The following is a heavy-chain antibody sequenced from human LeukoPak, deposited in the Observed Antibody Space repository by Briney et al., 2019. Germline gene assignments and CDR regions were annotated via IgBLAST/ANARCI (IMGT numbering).Heavy chain of an antibody. D-gene: IGHD4/OR15-4a*01. J-gene: IGHJ4*02. V-gene: IGHV3-30*03. CDR1: GFTFSSYG. CDR3: TRDQIHDYGSYFDS. CDR2: ISKDGNAK. Sequence: GGSLRLSCEASGFTFSSYGMYWVRQAPGKGLEWVTFISKDGNAKYYADSVKGRFTISRDNSKNTVSLQMNSLRAEDTAVYYCTRDQIHDYGSYFDSWGQGTLVTVSS.